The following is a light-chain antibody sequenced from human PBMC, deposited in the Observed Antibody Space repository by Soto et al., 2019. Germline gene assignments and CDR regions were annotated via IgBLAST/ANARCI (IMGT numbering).Light chain of an antibody. J-gene: IGKJ4*01. CDR3: QQRSSWPLT. Sequence: EIVLTQSPATLSLSPGERATLSCRASQSVSSYLAWYQQKPGQVPRLLIYDASNRATGIPARFSGSGSGTDVTLTISSLEPEDFAVYYCQQRSSWPLTFGGGTQVEIK. CDR2: DAS. CDR1: QSVSSY. V-gene: IGKV3-11*01.